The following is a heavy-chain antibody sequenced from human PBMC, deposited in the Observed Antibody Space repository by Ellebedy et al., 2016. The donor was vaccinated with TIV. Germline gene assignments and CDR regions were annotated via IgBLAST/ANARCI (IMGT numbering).Heavy chain of an antibody. CDR3: VRASSGFDY. Sequence: AASVKVSCKASGGTFSSYAISWVRQAPGQGLEWMGIINPSGGSTSYAQKFQGRVTMTRDTSTSTVYMELSSLRSEDTAVYYCVRASSGFDYWGQGTLVTVSS. D-gene: IGHD6-25*01. V-gene: IGHV1-46*01. CDR1: GGTFSSYA. CDR2: INPSGGST. J-gene: IGHJ4*02.